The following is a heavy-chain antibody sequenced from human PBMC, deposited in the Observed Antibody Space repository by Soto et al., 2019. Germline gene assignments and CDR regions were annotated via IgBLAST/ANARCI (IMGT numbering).Heavy chain of an antibody. Sequence: QVQLQESGPGLVKPSQTLSLTCTVSGGSISSGDYYWSWIRQPPGKGLEWIGYIYYSGSTYYNPSLKSRVTISVDTSKNQFSLKLSSVTAADTAVYYCARGSYYDILTGYYNVGVIDYWGQGTLVTVSS. D-gene: IGHD3-9*01. CDR2: IYYSGST. CDR3: ARGSYYDILTGYYNVGVIDY. V-gene: IGHV4-30-4*01. CDR1: GGSISSGDYY. J-gene: IGHJ4*02.